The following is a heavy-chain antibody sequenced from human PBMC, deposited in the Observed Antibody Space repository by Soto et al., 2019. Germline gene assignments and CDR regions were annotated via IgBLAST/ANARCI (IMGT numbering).Heavy chain of an antibody. V-gene: IGHV4-4*02. J-gene: IGHJ6*02. Sequence: QVQLQESGPGLVKPSGTLSLTCAVSGGSISSSNWWSWVRQPPGKGLEWIGEIYHSGSTNYNPSPKSRVTITVNQFKNQFPLNLSSVNAAGQGGYYCARVRGAYLYGMGRLGQGTTVTVSS. CDR3: ARVRGAYLYGMGR. CDR1: GGSISSSNW. CDR2: IYHSGST. D-gene: IGHD3-16*01.